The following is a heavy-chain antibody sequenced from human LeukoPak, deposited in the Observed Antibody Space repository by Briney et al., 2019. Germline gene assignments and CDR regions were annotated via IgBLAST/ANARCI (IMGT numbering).Heavy chain of an antibody. CDR3: VRSQWSSWFFDY. CDR2: ISVYNGNT. Sequence: ASVKVSCKASGYTFPSYGISRVRQAPGQGLEWMGWISVYNGNTNYAQKFRGRVTMTTDTSTKTAYMELRSLRFDDTAVYYCVRSQWSSWFFDYWGQGILVTVSS. CDR1: GYTFPSYG. D-gene: IGHD6-13*01. J-gene: IGHJ4*02. V-gene: IGHV1-18*01.